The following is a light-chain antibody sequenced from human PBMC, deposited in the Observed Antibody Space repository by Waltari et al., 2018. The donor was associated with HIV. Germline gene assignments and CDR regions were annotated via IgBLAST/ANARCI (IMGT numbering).Light chain of an antibody. Sequence: IVLTQSPGTLSLSPGERATLSCRANQSVTSSYLAWYQQKPGQAPRLLIYGASSRATGIPDRFSGSGSGTDFTLTISRLEPEDSAVYYCQQYGSSPYTFGQGTKLEIK. CDR2: GAS. CDR3: QQYGSSPYT. J-gene: IGKJ2*01. V-gene: IGKV3-20*01. CDR1: QSVTSSY.